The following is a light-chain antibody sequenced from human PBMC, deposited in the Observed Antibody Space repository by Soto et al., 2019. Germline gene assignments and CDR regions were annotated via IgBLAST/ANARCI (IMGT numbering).Light chain of an antibody. Sequence: QSVLTQPASVSGSPGQSISISCSGTSSDVGGYNYVSWYQQHPGKAPKLIIYDVSNRPSGVSSRFSGSKSGNTASLTISGLQAEDEADYYCSSYARSNIVVFGAGTKLTVL. CDR2: DVS. J-gene: IGLJ2*01. CDR1: SSDVGGYNY. CDR3: SSYARSNIVV. V-gene: IGLV2-14*01.